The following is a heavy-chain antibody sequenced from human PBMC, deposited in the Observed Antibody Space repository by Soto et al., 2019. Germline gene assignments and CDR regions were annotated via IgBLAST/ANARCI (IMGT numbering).Heavy chain of an antibody. D-gene: IGHD3-10*01. CDR2: IIPIFGTA. CDR3: ARTYYYGSGSYLNYYCGMDV. Sequence: QVQLVQSGAAVKKPGSSVKVSCKASGGTFSSYAISWVRQAPGQGLEWMGGIIPIFGTANYAQKFQGRVTIAADEYTRTAYMELSSLRSEDTAVYYCARTYYYGSGSYLNYYCGMDVWGQGTTVTVSS. V-gene: IGHV1-69*01. J-gene: IGHJ6*02. CDR1: GGTFSSYA.